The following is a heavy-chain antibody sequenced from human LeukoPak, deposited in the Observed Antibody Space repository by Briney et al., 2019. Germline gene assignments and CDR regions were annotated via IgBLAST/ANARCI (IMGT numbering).Heavy chain of an antibody. CDR1: GYSFNTYS. CDR2: ISALNGNT. D-gene: IGHD2-2*01. V-gene: IGHV1-18*01. J-gene: IGHJ6*03. CDR3: AREGLSIYCSSTSCPMDV. Sequence: ASVKVSCKASGYSFNTYSVNWVRQAPGQGFEWMGWISALNGNTNYAQKFRDRVTMTTDTSTSTAYMELRSLRSDDTAVYYCAREGLSIYCSSTSCPMDVWGKGTTVTVSS.